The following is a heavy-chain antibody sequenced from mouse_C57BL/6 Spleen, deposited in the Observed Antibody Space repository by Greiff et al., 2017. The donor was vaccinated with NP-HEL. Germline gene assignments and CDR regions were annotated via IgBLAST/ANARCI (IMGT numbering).Heavy chain of an antibody. Sequence: VKLMESGPGILQSSQTLSLTCSFSGFSLSTSGMGVSWIRQPSGKGLEWLAHIYWDDDKRYKPSLKSRLTISKDTSRNQVFLKITSVDTADTATYYCARRAGDYGSSFAMDYWGQGTSVTVSS. CDR3: ARRAGDYGSSFAMDY. D-gene: IGHD1-1*01. CDR1: GFSLSTSGMG. V-gene: IGHV8-12*01. J-gene: IGHJ4*01. CDR2: IYWDDDK.